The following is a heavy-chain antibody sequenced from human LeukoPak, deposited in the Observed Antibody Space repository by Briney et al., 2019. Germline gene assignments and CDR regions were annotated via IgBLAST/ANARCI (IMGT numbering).Heavy chain of an antibody. CDR1: GGSFSGYY. CDR3: AREPIGGRYSSGWYYFDY. Sequence: SETLSLTCAVYGGSFSGYYWSWIRQPPGKGLEWIGEINHSGSTNYNPSLKSRVTISVDTSKNQFSLKLSSVTAADTAVYYCAREPIGGRYSSGWYYFDYWGQGTLVTVSS. D-gene: IGHD6-19*01. J-gene: IGHJ4*02. V-gene: IGHV4-34*01. CDR2: INHSGST.